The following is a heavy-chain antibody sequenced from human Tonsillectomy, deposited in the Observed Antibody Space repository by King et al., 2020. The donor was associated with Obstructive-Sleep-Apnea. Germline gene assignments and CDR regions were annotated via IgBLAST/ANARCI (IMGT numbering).Heavy chain of an antibody. V-gene: IGHV1-46*01. CDR3: ARVQERASVGAPAPLDY. D-gene: IGHD1-26*01. Sequence: QLVQSGAEVKKPGASVKVSCTASGYTFTSYYLHWVRQAPGQGLEWMGVINPSGGSTNYAQKLQGRLTLTRDTSTNTVYMELSSLRSEDTAVYYCARVQERASVGAPAPLDYWGQGTLVTVSS. J-gene: IGHJ4*02. CDR1: GYTFTSYY. CDR2: INPSGGST.